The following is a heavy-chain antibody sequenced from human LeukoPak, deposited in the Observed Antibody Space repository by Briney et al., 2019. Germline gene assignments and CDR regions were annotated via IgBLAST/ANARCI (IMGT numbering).Heavy chain of an antibody. D-gene: IGHD2-21*02. J-gene: IGHJ4*02. Sequence: SVKVSCKASGGTLSSFAFSWMRQAPGQGLEWMGRIIPIYNPVDYAQRLLGRVTISTDESTNTAYMQLSSLRHEDTAVYYCAREPLGCGGDCHFDFWGQGTLVTVSS. V-gene: IGHV1-69*05. CDR1: GGTLSSFA. CDR2: IIPIYNPV. CDR3: AREPLGCGGDCHFDF.